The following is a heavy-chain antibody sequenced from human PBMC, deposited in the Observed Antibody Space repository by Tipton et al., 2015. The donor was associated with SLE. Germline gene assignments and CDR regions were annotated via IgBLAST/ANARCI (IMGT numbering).Heavy chain of an antibody. CDR3: ARDRDSSGYYGFDY. J-gene: IGHJ4*02. CDR1: GFTVSSNY. V-gene: IGHV3-66*01. CDR2: IYSGGST. D-gene: IGHD3-22*01. Sequence: SLRLSCAASGFTVSSNYMSWVRQAPGKGLEWGSVIYSGGSTYYADSVKGRFTISRDNSKNTLYLQMNSLRAEDTAVYYCARDRDSSGYYGFDYWGQGTLVTVSS.